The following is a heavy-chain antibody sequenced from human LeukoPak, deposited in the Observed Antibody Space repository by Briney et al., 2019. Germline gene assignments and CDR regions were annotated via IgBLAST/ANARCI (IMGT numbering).Heavy chain of an antibody. CDR1: GGSISSYY. CDR2: IYTSGST. V-gene: IGHV4-4*09. CDR3: ARTLGGSSSVFFDY. Sequence: SETLSLTCTVSGGSISSYYWSWIRQPPGKGLEWFGYIYTSGSTNYNPSLKSRVTISVDTSKNQFSLKLSSVTAADTAVYYCARTLGGSSSVFFDYWGQGTLVTVSS. J-gene: IGHJ4*02. D-gene: IGHD6-6*01.